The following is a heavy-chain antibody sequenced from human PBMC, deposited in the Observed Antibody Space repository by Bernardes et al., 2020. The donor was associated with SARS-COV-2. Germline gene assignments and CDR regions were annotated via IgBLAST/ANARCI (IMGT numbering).Heavy chain of an antibody. Sequence: GGSLRLSCAASGFTFRRYRMSWVRWAPDGKGLEWVANIKQDGSEIYYVDSVKGRFTISRDNAKKSLYLQMNSLRAEDTAVYYCARDRAWGEPHGMDVWGQGTTVTVSS. CDR3: ARDRAWGEPHGMDV. V-gene: IGHV3-7*01. J-gene: IGHJ6*02. CDR1: GFTFRRYR. D-gene: IGHD3-16*01. CDR2: IKQDGSEI.